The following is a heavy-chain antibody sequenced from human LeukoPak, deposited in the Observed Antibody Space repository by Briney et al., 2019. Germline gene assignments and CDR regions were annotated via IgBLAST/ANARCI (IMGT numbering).Heavy chain of an antibody. J-gene: IGHJ4*02. CDR2: ISSSSSYI. V-gene: IGHV3-21*01. Sequence: GGSLRLSCAASGFTFSSYSMNWARQAPGKGLEWVSSISSSSSYIYYADSVKGRFTISRDNAKNSLYLQMNSLRAEDTAVYYCARDVVVAAKLDYWGQGTLVTVSS. D-gene: IGHD2-15*01. CDR3: ARDVVVAAKLDY. CDR1: GFTFSSYS.